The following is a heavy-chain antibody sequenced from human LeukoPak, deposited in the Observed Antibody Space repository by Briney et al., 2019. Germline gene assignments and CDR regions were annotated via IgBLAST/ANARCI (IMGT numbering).Heavy chain of an antibody. CDR1: GFTFTRHS. CDR3: AKDGSGGAKNWFDP. J-gene: IGHJ5*02. Sequence: PGGSLRLSCAASGFTFTRHSMNWVRQAPGKGLEWVAFIRYDGSNKYYADSVKGRFTISRDNSKNTLYLQMNSLRAEDTAVYYCAKDGSGGAKNWFDPWGQGTLVTVSS. CDR2: IRYDGSNK. V-gene: IGHV3-30*02. D-gene: IGHD1-26*01.